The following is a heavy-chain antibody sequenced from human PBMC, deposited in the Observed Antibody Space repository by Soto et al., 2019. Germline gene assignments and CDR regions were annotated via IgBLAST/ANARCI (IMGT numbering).Heavy chain of an antibody. V-gene: IGHV3-48*01. Sequence: GGSLRLSCAASGFTFRNYGMNWVRQAPGKGLEWVSYIGIGSSTTYYADSVKGRFTISRDNAKNSLYLQTNSLRAEDTAVYYCARGLYDSSGYYMPYFDYWGQGALVTVSS. D-gene: IGHD3-22*01. CDR1: GFTFRNYG. CDR2: IGIGSSTT. J-gene: IGHJ4*02. CDR3: ARGLYDSSGYYMPYFDY.